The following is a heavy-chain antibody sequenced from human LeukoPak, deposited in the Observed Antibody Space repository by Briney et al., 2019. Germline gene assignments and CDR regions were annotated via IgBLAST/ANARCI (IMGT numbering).Heavy chain of an antibody. CDR1: GFTFSSYG. J-gene: IGHJ4*02. D-gene: IGHD6-13*01. Sequence: GRSLRLSCAASGFTFSSYGMHWVRQAPGKGLEWVAVIWYDGSNKYYADSVKGRFTISRDNSKNTLYLQMNSLRAEDTAVYYCARHFTPAAAGTFDYWGQGTLVTVSS. CDR2: IWYDGSNK. V-gene: IGHV3-33*01. CDR3: ARHFTPAAAGTFDY.